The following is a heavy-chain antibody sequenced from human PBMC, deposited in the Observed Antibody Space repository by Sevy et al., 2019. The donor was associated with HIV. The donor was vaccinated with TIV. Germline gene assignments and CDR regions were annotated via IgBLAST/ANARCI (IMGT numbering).Heavy chain of an antibody. D-gene: IGHD2-15*01. CDR3: ARNPGYCGGGTCYWYFDL. J-gene: IGHJ2*01. CDR2: ISGSGGST. Sequence: GGSLRLSCAASGFTFSRYSMNWVRQAPGKGLEWVSGISGSGGSTYYADSVKGRFTISRDNSKNTLYLQMSSLRAEDTAVYYCARNPGYCGGGTCYWYFDLWGRGTLVTVSS. CDR1: GFTFSRYS. V-gene: IGHV3-23*01.